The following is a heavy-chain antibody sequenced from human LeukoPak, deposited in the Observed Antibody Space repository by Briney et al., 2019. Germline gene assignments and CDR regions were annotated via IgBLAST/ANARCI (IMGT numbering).Heavy chain of an antibody. CDR3: AEGQVYGVE. V-gene: IGHV3-23*01. D-gene: IGHD4-17*01. Sequence: GGSLRLSCVDSGFSGFTFSNYAMRWVRQAPGKGLEWVSVISDSGDSTDYADSVKGRFTISRDNSRNTLYLQMNSLGDEDTAVYYCAEGQVYGVEWGQGTLVTVSS. CDR2: ISDSGDST. J-gene: IGHJ4*02. CDR1: GFSGFTFSNYA.